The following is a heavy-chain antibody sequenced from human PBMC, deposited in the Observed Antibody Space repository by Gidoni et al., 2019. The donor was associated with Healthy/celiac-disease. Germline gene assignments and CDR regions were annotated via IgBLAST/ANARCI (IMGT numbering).Heavy chain of an antibody. J-gene: IGHJ4*02. CDR3: ARVPETGRGYSQGAGDY. CDR1: GFTFSGYS. CDR2: ISSSSSTI. Sequence: EVQLVESGGGLVQPGGSLRLSCAASGFTFSGYSMNWVRQAPGKGLEWVSYISSSSSTIYYADSVKGRFTISRDNAKNSLYLQMNSLRAEDTAVYYCARVPETGRGYSQGAGDYWGQGTLVTVSS. V-gene: IGHV3-48*04. D-gene: IGHD5-18*01.